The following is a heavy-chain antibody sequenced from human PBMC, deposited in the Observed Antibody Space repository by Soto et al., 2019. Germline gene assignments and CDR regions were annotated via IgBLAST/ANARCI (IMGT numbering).Heavy chain of an antibody. CDR3: ARGPPLDY. J-gene: IGHJ4*02. CDR1: GGSISSYY. V-gene: IGHV4-59*01. Sequence: QVQLQESGPGLVKPSETLSLTCTVSGGSISSYYWSWIRQPPGKGLEWIGYIYYSGSTNYNPSLKSRVTISVDTSKNQFSLNLSSVTAADTAVYYCARGPPLDYWGQGTLVTVSS. CDR2: IYYSGST.